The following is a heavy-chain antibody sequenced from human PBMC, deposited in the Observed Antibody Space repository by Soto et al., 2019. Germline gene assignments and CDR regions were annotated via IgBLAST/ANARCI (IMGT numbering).Heavy chain of an antibody. D-gene: IGHD5-18*01. CDR2: ISAYNGNT. V-gene: IGHV1-18*01. CDR1: GYTFTSYG. J-gene: IGHJ6*02. CDR3: ARDGERDITMVYYYYYGMDV. Sequence: ASVKVSCKASGYTFTSYGISWVRQAPGQGLEWMGWISAYNGNTNYAQKLQGRVTMTTDTSTSTAYMELRSLRSDDTAVYYCARDGERDITMVYYYYYGMDVWGQGTTVTVSS.